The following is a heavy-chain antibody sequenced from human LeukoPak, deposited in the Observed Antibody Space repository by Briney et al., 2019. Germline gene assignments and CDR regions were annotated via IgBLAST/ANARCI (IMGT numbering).Heavy chain of an antibody. Sequence: GGSLRLSCAASGFTFSSYAMSWVHQAPGKGLEWVSAISGSGGSTYYADSVKGRFTISRDNSKNTLYLQMNSLRAEDTAVYYCAKDGGSSYGMDVWGQGTTVTVSS. CDR1: GFTFSSYA. CDR3: AKDGGSSYGMDV. J-gene: IGHJ6*02. D-gene: IGHD3-10*01. CDR2: ISGSGGST. V-gene: IGHV3-23*01.